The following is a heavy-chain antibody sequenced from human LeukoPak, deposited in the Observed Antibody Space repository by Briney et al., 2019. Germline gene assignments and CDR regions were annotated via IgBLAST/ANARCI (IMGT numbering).Heavy chain of an antibody. CDR1: GFTFSSYA. V-gene: IGHV3-7*01. CDR2: IRKRGIET. J-gene: IGHJ4*02. CDR3: AREDGYCSGGNCYSYFVS. Sequence: GGSLRLSCAASGFTFSSYAMSWVRQAPGKGLEWVAFIRKRGIETNYVDSVKGRFTITRDNARNSLFLQMNSLRAEDTAVYYCAREDGYCSGGNCYSYFVSWGQGTLVTVSS. D-gene: IGHD2-15*01.